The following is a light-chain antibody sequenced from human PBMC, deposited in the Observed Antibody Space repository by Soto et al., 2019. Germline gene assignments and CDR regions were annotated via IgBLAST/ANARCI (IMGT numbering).Light chain of an antibody. CDR1: QTADKW. CDR2: DAS. V-gene: IGKV1-5*01. Sequence: DIQVTQSPSTLSASVGDRVIIACRARQTADKWVAWYQQKPGKAPNVLIYDASRLESGVPARFSGSGSGTRFTLTIRNRQPDDFATYYCQQYNDYPYTFGQGTKVEI. CDR3: QQYNDYPYT. J-gene: IGKJ2*01.